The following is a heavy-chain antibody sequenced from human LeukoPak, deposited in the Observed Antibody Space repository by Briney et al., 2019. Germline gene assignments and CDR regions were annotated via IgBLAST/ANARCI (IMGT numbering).Heavy chain of an antibody. CDR3: AREVRAVADSPYYYYMDV. D-gene: IGHD6-19*01. Sequence: SETLSLTCTVSGGSISSYDWSWIRQAAGKGLEWIGRIYTDGSTNYNPSLKSLVTTSVDTSKNQFSLKPSSVTAADTAVYYCAREVRAVADSPYYYYMDVWGKGTTVTISS. J-gene: IGHJ6*03. CDR1: GGSISSYD. CDR2: IYTDGST. V-gene: IGHV4-4*07.